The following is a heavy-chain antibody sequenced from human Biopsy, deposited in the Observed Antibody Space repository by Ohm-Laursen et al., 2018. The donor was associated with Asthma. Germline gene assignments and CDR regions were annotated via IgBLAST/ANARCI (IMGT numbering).Heavy chain of an antibody. Sequence: ASVKVFCKASGYTFINYAIHWVRQAPGHSLEWMGWINAANGNTKYSQKFQGRLTISRDTSASTAYMDLSSPRSEDTAVYYCARTYFDFLTGQVHDAFAMWGQGTMVTVSS. CDR1: GYTFINYA. J-gene: IGHJ3*02. CDR2: INAANGNT. D-gene: IGHD3-9*01. V-gene: IGHV1-3*01. CDR3: ARTYFDFLTGQVHDAFAM.